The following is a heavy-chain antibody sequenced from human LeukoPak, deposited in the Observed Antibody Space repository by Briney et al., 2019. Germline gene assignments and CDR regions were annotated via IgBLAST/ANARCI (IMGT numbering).Heavy chain of an antibody. CDR1: GYSFTSYW. CDR3: ARLDGSGSYSTIYYYGMDV. V-gene: IGHV5-51*01. D-gene: IGHD3-10*01. J-gene: IGHJ6*02. CDR2: ICPGDSDT. Sequence: GESLKISCKGSGYSFTSYWIGWVRQMPGKGLEWMGIICPGDSDTRYSPSFQGQVTISADKSISTAYLQWSSLKASDTAMYYCARLDGSGSYSTIYYYGMDVWGQGTTVTVSS.